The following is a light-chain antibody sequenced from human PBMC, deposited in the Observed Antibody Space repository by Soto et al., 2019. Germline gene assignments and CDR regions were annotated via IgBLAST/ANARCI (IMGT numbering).Light chain of an antibody. CDR2: NAS. Sequence: AIQMTQSPSSLSSSVGARVTITCRASQDIRNDLGWYQHKPGKAPNLLIYNASSLQSGVPSRFNGSASGTDFTLTISSLQPEDSATYYCLQDDSYPRTFGPGTKVDVK. J-gene: IGKJ3*01. CDR3: LQDDSYPRT. CDR1: QDIRND. V-gene: IGKV1-6*01.